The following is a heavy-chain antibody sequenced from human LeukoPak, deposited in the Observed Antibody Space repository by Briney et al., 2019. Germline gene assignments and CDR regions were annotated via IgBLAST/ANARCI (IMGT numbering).Heavy chain of an antibody. V-gene: IGHV3-23*01. CDR3: ARRIAVPDRGLRFFDF. CDR2: ISSSGEYT. CDR1: GFTFNSYA. D-gene: IGHD2-2*01. J-gene: IGHJ4*02. Sequence: GGSLRLSCVASGFTFNSYAMSWVRQAPGKGLEWVSAISSSGEYTYYTDSVTGRFSISRGNPKNTLYLQLDSLRAEDTAVYYCARRIAVPDRGLRFFDFWGQGTLVTVSS.